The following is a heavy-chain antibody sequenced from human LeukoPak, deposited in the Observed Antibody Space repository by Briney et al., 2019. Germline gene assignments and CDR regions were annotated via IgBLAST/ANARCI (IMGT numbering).Heavy chain of an antibody. CDR2: IKSKTDGGTI. D-gene: IGHD3-22*01. CDR1: GFTFSNAL. Sequence: GGSLRLSCAASGFTFSNALMTWVRRAPGKGLEWVGRIKSKTDGGTIDYAAPVKGRFTISRDDSENTLYLQMNSLKTEDTAVYYCTTPAWYYDNSGHYAYWGQGTLVTVSS. V-gene: IGHV3-15*01. J-gene: IGHJ4*02. CDR3: TTPAWYYDNSGHYAY.